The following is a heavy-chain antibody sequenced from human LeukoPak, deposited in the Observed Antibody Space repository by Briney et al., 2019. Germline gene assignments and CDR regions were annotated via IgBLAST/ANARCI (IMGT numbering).Heavy chain of an antibody. CDR1: GGSISSGGYY. D-gene: IGHD4-17*01. V-gene: IGHV4-31*03. CDR2: IYYSGST. Sequence: ASETLSLTCTVSGGSISSGGYYWSWIRQHPGKGLEWIGYIYYSGSTYYNPSLKSRVTISVDTSKNQFSLKLSSVTAADTAVYYCAREGGATVTYYYYYGMDVWGKGTTVTVSS. J-gene: IGHJ6*04. CDR3: AREGGATVTYYYYYGMDV.